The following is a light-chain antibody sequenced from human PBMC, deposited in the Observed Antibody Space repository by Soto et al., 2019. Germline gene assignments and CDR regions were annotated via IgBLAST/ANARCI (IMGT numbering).Light chain of an antibody. CDR1: SSNIGNNY. CDR2: DSN. CDR3: GTWDSSLSAGV. V-gene: IGLV1-51*01. J-gene: IGLJ3*02. Sequence: QSALTQPPSVSAAPGQKVTISCSGSSSNIGNNYVSWYQHLPGTAPKYLIYDSNKRPSGIPDRFSAAKSGTSATLDITGRQTGDEADYYCGTWDSSLSAGVFGGGTKVTVL.